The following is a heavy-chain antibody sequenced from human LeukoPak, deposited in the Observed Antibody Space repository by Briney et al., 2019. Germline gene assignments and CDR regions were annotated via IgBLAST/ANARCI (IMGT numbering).Heavy chain of an antibody. CDR1: GFTFSSYA. CDR3: VKERIRVTMVRGGFDY. Sequence: PGGSLRLSCSASGFTFSSYAMHWVRQAPGKGLEYVSAISSNGGSTYYADSVKGRFTISRDNSKNTLYLQMSSLRAEDTAVYYCVKERIRVTMVRGGFDYWGRGTLVTVSS. D-gene: IGHD3-10*01. J-gene: IGHJ4*02. V-gene: IGHV3-64D*06. CDR2: ISSNGGST.